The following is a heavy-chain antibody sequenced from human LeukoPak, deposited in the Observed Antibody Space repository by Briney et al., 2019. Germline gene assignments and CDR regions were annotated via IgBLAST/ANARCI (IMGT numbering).Heavy chain of an antibody. D-gene: IGHD3-22*01. CDR2: IRYDGSNK. CDR3: AKDDLPYYSDSSGTDY. V-gene: IGHV3-30*02. CDR1: GFTLSSYG. J-gene: IGHJ4*02. Sequence: GGSLRLSCAASGFTLSSYGMHWARQAPGKGLEWVAFIRYDGSNKYYADSVKGRFTISRDNSKNTLYLQMNSLRAEDTAVYYCAKDDLPYYSDSSGTDYWGQGTLVTVSS.